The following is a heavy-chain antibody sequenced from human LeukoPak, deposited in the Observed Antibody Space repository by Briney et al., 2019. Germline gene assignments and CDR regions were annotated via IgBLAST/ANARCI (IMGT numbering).Heavy chain of an antibody. CDR3: AREAFSSSWSNPYDY. D-gene: IGHD6-13*01. V-gene: IGHV4-59*01. Sequence: SETLSLTCTVSGGSISSYYWSWIRQPPGKGLEWIRYIYYSGSTNYNPSLKSRVTISVDTSKNQFSLKLSSVTAADTAVYYCAREAFSSSWSNPYDYWGQGTLVTVSS. CDR1: GGSISSYY. J-gene: IGHJ4*02. CDR2: IYYSGST.